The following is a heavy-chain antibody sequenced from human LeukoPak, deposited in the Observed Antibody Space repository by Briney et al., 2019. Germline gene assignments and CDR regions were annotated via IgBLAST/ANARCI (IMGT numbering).Heavy chain of an antibody. D-gene: IGHD1-26*01. J-gene: IGHJ4*02. Sequence: GGSLRPSCAASGFNLSSYGMNWVRQAPGKGLEWVSSISSSSSYIYYADSVKGRFTISRDNAKNSLYLQMNSLRAVETAVYYCARGVGATYCDYWGQGTLVTVSS. CDR3: ARGVGATYCDY. CDR1: GFNLSSYG. V-gene: IGHV3-21*01. CDR2: ISSSSSYI.